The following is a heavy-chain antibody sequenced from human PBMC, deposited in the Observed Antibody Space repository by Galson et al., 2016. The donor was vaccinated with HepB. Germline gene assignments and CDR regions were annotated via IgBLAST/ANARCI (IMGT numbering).Heavy chain of an antibody. CDR2: LRSRSSII. D-gene: IGHD6-13*01. J-gene: IGHJ3*02. CDR3: ARDGSSQFSSNWYVAFDI. Sequence: SMRLSCSASGYTFSRYSMNGVRQAPGTGLEWVSQLRSRSSIIYYADSVRGRFTISRDNTKNSLYLQMNSRRDEDTAVYYCARDGSSQFSSNWYVAFDIWGQGTVVTVSS. CDR1: GYTFSRYS. V-gene: IGHV3-48*02.